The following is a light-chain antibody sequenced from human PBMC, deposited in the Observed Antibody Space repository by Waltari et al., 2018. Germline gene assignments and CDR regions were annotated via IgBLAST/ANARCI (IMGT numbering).Light chain of an antibody. CDR2: QVT. V-gene: IGLV2-23*02. Sequence: QSALTQPASVSGSPGQSITISCTGTSNDVGYFDLVSWYQQHPGKPPKLLIYQVTKRPSEISYRFSGSKSGSTASLTIAGLQSEDEADYYCSSYAGDNRLIFGGGTKVTVL. CDR1: SNDVGYFDL. J-gene: IGLJ2*01. CDR3: SSYAGDNRLI.